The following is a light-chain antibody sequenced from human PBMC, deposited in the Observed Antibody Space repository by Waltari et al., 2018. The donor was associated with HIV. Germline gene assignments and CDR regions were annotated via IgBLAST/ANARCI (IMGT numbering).Light chain of an antibody. CDR3: VVYMCSGGWV. Sequence: QTVVTQEPSFSVSPGGTVTLTCGLSSGSVSTNNHPNWYQQTPGQAPRTITYITNTRSSGVPDRFSGSILGNKAALTITGAQADDESDYYCVVYMCSGGWVFGGGTKLTVL. CDR2: ITN. CDR1: SGSVSTNNH. J-gene: IGLJ3*02. V-gene: IGLV8-61*01.